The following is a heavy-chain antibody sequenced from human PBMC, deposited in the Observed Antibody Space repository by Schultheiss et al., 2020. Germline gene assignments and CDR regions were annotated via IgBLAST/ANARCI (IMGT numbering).Heavy chain of an antibody. CDR1: GFTFDDYA. V-gene: IGHV3-30-3*01. CDR3: ATTVTGYGAFDI. J-gene: IGHJ3*02. CDR2: ISYDGSNK. Sequence: GGSLRLSCAASGFTFDDYAMHWVRQAPGKGLEWVAVISYDGSNKYYADSVKGRFTISRDNSKNTLFLQMNSLRAEDTAVYYCATTVTGYGAFDIWGQGTMVTVSS. D-gene: IGHD4-11*01.